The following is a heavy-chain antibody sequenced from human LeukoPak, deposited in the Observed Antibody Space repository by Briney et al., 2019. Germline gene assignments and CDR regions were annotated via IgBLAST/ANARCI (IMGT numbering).Heavy chain of an antibody. CDR1: GFLSNTYA. J-gene: IGHJ6*04. CDR3: ARDFHMDV. V-gene: IGHV3-23*01. Sequence: GGSLRLSCAASGFLSNTYAMSWVRQAPGKGLEWVSGISSGGDYTYYADSVTGRFTISRDNSRNTLYLHMSSLKVDDTAVYYCARDFHMDVWGKGTTVTVSS. CDR2: ISSGGDYT.